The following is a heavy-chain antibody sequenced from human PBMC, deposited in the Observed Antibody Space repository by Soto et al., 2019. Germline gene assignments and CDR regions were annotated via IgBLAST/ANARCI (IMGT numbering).Heavy chain of an antibody. Sequence: PGGSLRLSCAASGFPFSDYYMSWIRQAPGKGLEWVSHITNSGSTKYYADFVKGRFTISRDNAKNSLFLQMNSLRAEDTAVYYCARTLAARFDYWGQGTPVTVSS. V-gene: IGHV3-11*01. J-gene: IGHJ4*02. D-gene: IGHD6-6*01. CDR1: GFPFSDYY. CDR2: ITNSGSTK. CDR3: ARTLAARFDY.